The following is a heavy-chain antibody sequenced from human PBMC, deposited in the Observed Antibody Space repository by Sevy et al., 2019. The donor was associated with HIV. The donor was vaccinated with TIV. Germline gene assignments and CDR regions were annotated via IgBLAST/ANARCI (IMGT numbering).Heavy chain of an antibody. V-gene: IGHV3-7*01. CDR1: GFTFSSYW. Sequence: GGSLRLSCAASGFTFSSYWINWVRQAPGEGLEWVANINQGGSEKHYVDSVKGRFTISRYNAENTVYLQMNSLRVEDTAVYYCARGPSGASAGRFDSWGQGTLVTVSS. D-gene: IGHD6-13*01. CDR3: ARGPSGASAGRFDS. J-gene: IGHJ4*02. CDR2: INQGGSEK.